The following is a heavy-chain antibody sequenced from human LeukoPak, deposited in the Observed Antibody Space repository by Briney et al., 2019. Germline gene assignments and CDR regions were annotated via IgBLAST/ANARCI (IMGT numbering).Heavy chain of an antibody. CDR2: IIPIFGTA. CDR3: ARAPRWSGYYYYYMDV. CDR1: GGTFSSYA. Sequence: ASVKVSCKASGGTFSSYAISWVRQAPGQGLEWMGGIIPIFGTANYAQKFQGRVTITTDESTSTAYMELSSLRSEDTAVYYCARAPRWSGYYYYYMDVWGKGTTVTVSS. J-gene: IGHJ6*03. D-gene: IGHD3-3*01. V-gene: IGHV1-69*05.